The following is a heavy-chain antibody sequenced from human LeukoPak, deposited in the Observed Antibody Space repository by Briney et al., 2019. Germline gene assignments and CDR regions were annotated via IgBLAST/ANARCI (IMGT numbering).Heavy chain of an antibody. D-gene: IGHD3-10*01. V-gene: IGHV3-48*04. J-gene: IGHJ5*02. CDR1: GFTFSSYS. CDR2: ISGSSSII. Sequence: GGSLRLSCAASGFTFSSYSMNWVRQAPGKGLEWVSYISGSSSIIYYADSVKGRFTISRDNAKNSLYLQMNSLRAEDTAVYYCARARPYGSGRNWFDPWGQGALVTVSS. CDR3: ARARPYGSGRNWFDP.